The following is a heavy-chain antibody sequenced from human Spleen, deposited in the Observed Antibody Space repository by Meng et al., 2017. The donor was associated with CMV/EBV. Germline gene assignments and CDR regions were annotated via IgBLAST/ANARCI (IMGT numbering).Heavy chain of an antibody. J-gene: IGHJ4*02. V-gene: IGHV3-7*01. Sequence: GGSLRLSCAASGFNVIYNHMTWVRQAPGKGLEWVGNIKQDGSEKHYVDSVKGRFTISRDNTKKSLYLQMNSLRAEDTAVYYCATDWGYDNYRFGNWGQGTLVTVSS. CDR2: IKQDGSEK. CDR1: GFNVIYNH. D-gene: IGHD5-12*01. CDR3: ATDWGYDNYRFGN.